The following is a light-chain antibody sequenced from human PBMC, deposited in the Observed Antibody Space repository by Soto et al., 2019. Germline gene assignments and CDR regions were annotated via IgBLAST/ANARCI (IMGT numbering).Light chain of an antibody. CDR3: QQIYSAPLT. V-gene: IGKV1-39*01. Sequence: DIQMTQSPSSLSASVGDRVTITCRASQSITTYLNWYLQKPGKAPKLLIYAASSLQSGVPSRFSGSGSETEFTLSISSLQPEDFATYFCQQIYSAPLTFGGGTKVEIK. CDR2: AAS. J-gene: IGKJ4*01. CDR1: QSITTY.